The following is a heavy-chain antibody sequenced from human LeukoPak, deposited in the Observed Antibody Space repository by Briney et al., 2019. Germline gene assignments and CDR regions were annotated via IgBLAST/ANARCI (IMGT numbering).Heavy chain of an antibody. CDR1: GGSISRGDYY. CDR2: IYYSGST. CDR3: ARVRRFGELYNYYGMDV. D-gene: IGHD3-10*01. Sequence: PSETLSLTCTVSGGSISRGDYYWSSIRQAPGKGLEWLWYIYYSGSTFYNPSLKSRLTISVDTSKNHFSLKLNSVTAADTAVYYCARVRRFGELYNYYGMDVWGKGTTVTVSS. J-gene: IGHJ6*04. V-gene: IGHV4-30-4*01.